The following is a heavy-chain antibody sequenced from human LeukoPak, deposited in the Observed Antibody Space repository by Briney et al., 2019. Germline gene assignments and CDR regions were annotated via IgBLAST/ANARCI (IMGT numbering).Heavy chain of an antibody. D-gene: IGHD2/OR15-2a*01. CDR3: SSMANDAFDI. CDR2: INHSGST. J-gene: IGHJ3*02. CDR1: GGSFSGYY. Sequence: SETLSLTCAVYGGSFSGYYWSWIRQPPGKGLEWIGEINHSGSTNYNPSLKSRATISVDTSKNQFSLKLSSVTAADTAVYYCSSMANDAFDIWGQGTMVTVSS. V-gene: IGHV4-34*01.